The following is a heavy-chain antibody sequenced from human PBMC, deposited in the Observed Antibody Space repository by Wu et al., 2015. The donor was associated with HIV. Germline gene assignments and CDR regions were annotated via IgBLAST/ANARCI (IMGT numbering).Heavy chain of an antibody. Sequence: QVQLVQSGSEVKKPGASVKVSCKASGYTFTSYYIHWLRQAPGQGLEWMAWITPNSGGTNYAPKFQGRVTMTRDTSISTAYIELSGLTSDDTAVYYCARDELFRVDDAFDMWGQGTLVTVSS. D-gene: IGHD3-10*01. CDR2: ITPNSGGT. CDR3: ARDELFRVDDAFDM. CDR1: GYTFTSYY. J-gene: IGHJ3*02. V-gene: IGHV1-2*02.